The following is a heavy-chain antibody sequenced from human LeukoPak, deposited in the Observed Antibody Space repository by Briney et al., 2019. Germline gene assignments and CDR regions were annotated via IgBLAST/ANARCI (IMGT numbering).Heavy chain of an antibody. V-gene: IGHV1-69*01. Sequence: GSSVKVSCKASGGTFSSYAISWVRQAPGQGLEWMGGIIPIFGTANYAQKFQGRVTITADESTSTAYMELSSLRSEDTAVYYCARFVEFESLVTYFDYWGQGTLVTVSS. CDR3: ARFVEFESLVTYFDY. CDR2: IIPIFGTA. D-gene: IGHD4-23*01. J-gene: IGHJ4*02. CDR1: GGTFSSYA.